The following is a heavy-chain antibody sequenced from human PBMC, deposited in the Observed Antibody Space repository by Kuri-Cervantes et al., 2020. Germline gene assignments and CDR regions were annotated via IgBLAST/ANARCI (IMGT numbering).Heavy chain of an antibody. D-gene: IGHD5-18*01. CDR2: MNPNSGNT. Sequence: ASVKVSCKASGYTFTSYDINWVRQATGQGLEWMGWMNPNSGNTGYAQKFQGRVTMTRNTSISTAYMELSSLRSEDTAVYYCARGFAAMVRFDPWGQGTLVTVSS. CDR3: ARGFAAMVRFDP. CDR1: GYTFTSYD. J-gene: IGHJ5*02. V-gene: IGHV1-8*01.